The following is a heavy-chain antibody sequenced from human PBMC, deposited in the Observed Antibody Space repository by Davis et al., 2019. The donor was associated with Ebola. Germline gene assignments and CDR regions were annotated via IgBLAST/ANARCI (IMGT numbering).Heavy chain of an antibody. Sequence: GGSLRLSCAASGFTFSGSAMHWVRQASGKGLEWVGRIRSKANSYATAYAASVKGRFTISRDDSKNTAYLQMNSLRAEDTAVYYCASYDFWSGGYGMDVWGQGTTVTVSS. D-gene: IGHD3-3*01. CDR1: GFTFSGSA. V-gene: IGHV3-73*01. CDR2: IRSKANSYAT. J-gene: IGHJ6*02. CDR3: ASYDFWSGGYGMDV.